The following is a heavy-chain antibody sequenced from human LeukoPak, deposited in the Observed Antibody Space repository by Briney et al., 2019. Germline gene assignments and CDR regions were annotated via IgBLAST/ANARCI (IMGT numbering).Heavy chain of an antibody. CDR2: IYPGDSDT. V-gene: IGHV5-51*01. CDR3: ARHEIGSTSPHGY. D-gene: IGHD2-2*01. CDR1: GYSFTCYW. Sequence: GELLKISCAGSGYSFTCYWIGWVRQMPGKGLEWVGIIYPGDSDTRYSPSFQGQVTSSADKSISTAYLQWSSLKASDTAMYYCARHEIGSTSPHGYWGQGTLVTVSS. J-gene: IGHJ4*02.